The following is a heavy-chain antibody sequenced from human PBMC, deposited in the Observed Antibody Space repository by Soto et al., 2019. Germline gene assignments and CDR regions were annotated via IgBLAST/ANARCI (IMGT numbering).Heavy chain of an antibody. CDR3: ARASARYGSGSYFGY. CDR1: GFTFSSYS. CDR2: ISSSSRYI. V-gene: IGHV3-21*01. D-gene: IGHD3-10*01. Sequence: EVQLVESGGGLVKPGGSLRLSCAASGFTFSSYSMNWVRQAPGKGLEWVSSISSSSRYIYYVDSVKGRFTNSRDNAKNSRDLQMNSLSAEDTAVYYCARASARYGSGSYFGYWGQGTLVTVSS. J-gene: IGHJ4*02.